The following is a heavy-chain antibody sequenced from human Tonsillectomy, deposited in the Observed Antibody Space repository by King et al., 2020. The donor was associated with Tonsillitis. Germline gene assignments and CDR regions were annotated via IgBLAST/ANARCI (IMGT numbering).Heavy chain of an antibody. CDR3: VLDSGYSGGWFCFDH. CDR2: IKFDGSEK. Sequence: VQLVESGGGLVKPGGSLRLSCAASGFTFSTFWMSWVRQAPGKGLEWVANIKFDGSEKHYVDSVKGRFTISRDNDKKSLPLQMNSLRAEDTAVYSCVLDSGYSGGWFCFDHWGQGILVTVSS. V-gene: IGHV3-7*03. J-gene: IGHJ4*02. D-gene: IGHD6-19*01. CDR1: GFTFSTFW.